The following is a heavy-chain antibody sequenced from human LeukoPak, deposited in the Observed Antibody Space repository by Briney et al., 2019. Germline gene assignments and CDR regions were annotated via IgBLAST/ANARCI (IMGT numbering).Heavy chain of an antibody. D-gene: IGHD4-23*01. J-gene: IGHJ3*02. CDR1: GFTFNNYT. CDR3: AKDPNAVITRWGAFDM. V-gene: IGHV3-23*01. CDR2: ISYSGGST. Sequence: GGSLRLSCAASGFTFNNYTMSWVRQAPGKGLEWVSSISYSGGSTYYADSVKGRFTISRDNSKNTLYLQMNSLRAEDTAVYYCAKDPNAVITRWGAFDMWGQGTMVTVCS.